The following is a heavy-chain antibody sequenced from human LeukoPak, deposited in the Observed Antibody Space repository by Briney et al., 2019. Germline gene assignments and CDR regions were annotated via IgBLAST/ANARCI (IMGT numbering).Heavy chain of an antibody. V-gene: IGHV3-15*01. CDR3: TTHGYYASGSHDY. Sequence: SGGALRPSCAASGFTFGNPWMTWVRQAPGKGLEWVGRIKSRAYGGTTDYAAPVKGSFTISRDDSKNTLYQQMNSLKTEDTAVYYCTTHGYYASGSHDYWGQGTLVTVSS. CDR1: GFTFGNPW. CDR2: IKSRAYGGTT. D-gene: IGHD3-10*01. J-gene: IGHJ4*02.